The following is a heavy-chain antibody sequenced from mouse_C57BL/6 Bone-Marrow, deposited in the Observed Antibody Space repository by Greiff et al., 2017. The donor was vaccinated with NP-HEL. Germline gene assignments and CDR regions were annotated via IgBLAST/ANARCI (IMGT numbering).Heavy chain of an antibody. J-gene: IGHJ3*01. V-gene: IGHV5-17*01. CDR2: ISSGSSTI. CDR3: ARSGYYVGFAY. CDR1: GFTFSDYG. D-gene: IGHD2-3*01. Sequence: EVKLVESGGGLVKPGGSLKLSCAASGFTFSDYGMHWVRQAPEKGLEWVAYISSGSSTIYYADTVKGRFTISRDNAKNTLFLQMTSLRSEDTAMYYCARSGYYVGFAYWGQGTLGTVSA.